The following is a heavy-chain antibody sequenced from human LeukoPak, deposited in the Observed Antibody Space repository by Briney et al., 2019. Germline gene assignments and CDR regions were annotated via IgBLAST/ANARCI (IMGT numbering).Heavy chain of an antibody. J-gene: IGHJ6*03. V-gene: IGHV3-21*01. CDR1: GFTFSSYG. D-gene: IGHD2-2*01. Sequence: GSLRLSCAASGFTFSSYGMHWVRQAPGKGLEWVSSISSSSSYIYYADSVKGRFTISRDNAKNSLYLQMNSLRAEDTAVYYCAKDRRYCSSTSCYGGYYYYYYMDVWGKGTTVTVSS. CDR3: AKDRRYCSSTSCYGGYYYYYYMDV. CDR2: ISSSSSYI.